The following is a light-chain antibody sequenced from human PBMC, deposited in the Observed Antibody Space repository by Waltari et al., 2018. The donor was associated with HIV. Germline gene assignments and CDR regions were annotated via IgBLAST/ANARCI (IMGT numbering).Light chain of an antibody. CDR3: QQAKNFPHT. Sequence: DIQMTHSPSSVSASVGGAVSISCRASQNIGRALAWYPLKPGRAPRLLIYEASRLDEGVPTRFKGSGSRSNFTLGITNLQPEDFAIYLCQQAKNFPHTFAGGTRVE. CDR2: EAS. CDR1: QNIGRA. V-gene: IGKV1-12*01. J-gene: IGKJ4*01.